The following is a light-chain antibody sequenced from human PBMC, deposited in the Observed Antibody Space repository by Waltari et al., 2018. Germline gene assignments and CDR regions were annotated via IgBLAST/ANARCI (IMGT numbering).Light chain of an antibody. CDR2: VTS. Sequence: DIQVTQSPSTLSASLGDRVSMTCRTSQSIDHWLAWYQQKPGKAPKLLISVTSVLENGIPSRFSGSRSGTEFTLTITGLQPDDLATYYCQQYDTHWTFGQGTKVEIK. V-gene: IGKV1-5*03. CDR3: QQYDTHWT. J-gene: IGKJ1*01. CDR1: QSIDHW.